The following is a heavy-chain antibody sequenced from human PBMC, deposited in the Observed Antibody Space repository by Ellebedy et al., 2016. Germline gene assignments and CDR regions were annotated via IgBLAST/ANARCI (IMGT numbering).Heavy chain of an antibody. Sequence: GESLKISXTASGFTFSNYVMSWVRQAPGKGLKWVSGISRTDDSTYYADSVKGRFTISRDDPKSTLYLQMNNLRAEDTAVYYCRQGHYFDQWGQGALVTVSS. CDR2: ISRTDDST. CDR3: RQGHYFDQ. J-gene: IGHJ4*02. V-gene: IGHV3-23*01. CDR1: GFTFSNYV.